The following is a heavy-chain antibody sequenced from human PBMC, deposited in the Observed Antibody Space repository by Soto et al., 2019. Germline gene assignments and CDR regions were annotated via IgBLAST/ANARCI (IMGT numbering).Heavy chain of an antibody. CDR2: IIPTPGTI. CDR3: ARAAEWEQPSNQYYFDF. D-gene: IGHD1-26*01. V-gene: IGHV1-69*10. Sequence: SVKVFSKTSARTFFISGFGWVRQAPGEGLEWVGGIIPTPGTIHVAQRFQGRVTFTADKSTNTAYMEMNSLTSEDTALYYCARAAEWEQPSNQYYFDFWGQGTLVTVSS. CDR1: ARTFFISG. J-gene: IGHJ4*02.